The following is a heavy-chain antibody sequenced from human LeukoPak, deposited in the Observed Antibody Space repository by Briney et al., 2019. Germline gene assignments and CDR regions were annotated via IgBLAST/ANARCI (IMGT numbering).Heavy chain of an antibody. V-gene: IGHV3-30*02. Sequence: GGSLRLSCAASGFTFNSYGMHWVRQAPGKGLDWVAFIRYDGINKYYADSVKGRFTISRDNSKNTLYLQMNSLRSEDAAVYYCARLRAFDIWGQGTMVTVSS. CDR1: GFTFNSYG. CDR3: ARLRAFDI. CDR2: IRYDGINK. J-gene: IGHJ3*02.